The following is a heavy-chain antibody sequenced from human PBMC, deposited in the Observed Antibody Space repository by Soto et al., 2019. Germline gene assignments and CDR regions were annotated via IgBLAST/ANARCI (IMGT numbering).Heavy chain of an antibody. J-gene: IGHJ4*02. V-gene: IGHV4-59*08. D-gene: IGHD6-13*01. CDR3: AARIAAAGTYYFDY. CDR2: IYSSGST. CDR1: GGSVSSYY. Sequence: PSETLSLTCTISGGSVSSYYWGWIRQPPGKGLEWIGYIYSSGSTNYNPSLKSRVTISVDTSKNQFSLKLSSVTAADTAVYYCAARIAAAGTYYFDYWGQGTLVTVSS.